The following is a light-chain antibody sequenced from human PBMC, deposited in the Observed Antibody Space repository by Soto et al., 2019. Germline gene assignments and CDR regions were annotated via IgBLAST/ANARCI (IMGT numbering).Light chain of an antibody. CDR3: QQYDTLTWT. Sequence: DSQMTQSHSTLSASVGDRVTITSRASQSISDWLAWYQQKPGETPKLLIYQASTLERGVPPRFSGSGSGTESTLTITTLQPDDFATYYCQQYDTLTWTXGQGTKV. J-gene: IGKJ1*01. V-gene: IGKV1-5*03. CDR2: QAS. CDR1: QSISDW.